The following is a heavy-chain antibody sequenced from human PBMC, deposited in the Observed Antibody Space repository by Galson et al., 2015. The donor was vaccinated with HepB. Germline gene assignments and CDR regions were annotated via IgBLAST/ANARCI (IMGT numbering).Heavy chain of an antibody. CDR3: AREGRRTGEVTKAFDM. CDR2: INSDGSST. CDR1: GFTTSW. J-gene: IGHJ3*02. D-gene: IGHD7-27*01. Sequence: LRLSCAASGFTTSWMHWVRHAPGRGLVWVSRINSDGSSTSYADSVKGRFTISRDNARNTLYLQMNSLRDEDTAVYYCAREGRRTGEVTKAFDMWVQETMVTVSS. V-gene: IGHV3-74*01.